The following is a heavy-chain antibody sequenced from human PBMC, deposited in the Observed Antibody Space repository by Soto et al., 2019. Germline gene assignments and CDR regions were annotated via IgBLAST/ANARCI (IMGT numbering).Heavy chain of an antibody. Sequence: QVQLVESGGGVVQPGRSLRLSCAASGFTFSSYGMHWVRQAPGKGLEWVAVISYDGSNKYYADSVKGRFTISRDNSKNTLYLQMNSLRAEDTAVYYCAKEGNYDSGPFDYWGHGTLVTVSS. CDR1: GFTFSSYG. D-gene: IGHD3-22*01. CDR3: AKEGNYDSGPFDY. V-gene: IGHV3-30*18. CDR2: ISYDGSNK. J-gene: IGHJ4*01.